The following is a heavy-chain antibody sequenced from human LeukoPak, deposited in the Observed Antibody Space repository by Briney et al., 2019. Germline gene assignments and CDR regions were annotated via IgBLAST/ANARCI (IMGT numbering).Heavy chain of an antibody. CDR3: ARHSGSSSYFDY. J-gene: IGHJ4*02. CDR2: MSYDGSNK. CDR1: GITFSSYA. Sequence: GGSLRLSCAASGITFSSYAMHWVRQAPGKGLEWVAVMSYDGSNKYYADSVKGRSTISRDNSKNTLYLQMNSLRAEDTAVYYCARHSGSSSYFDYWGQGTLVTVSS. D-gene: IGHD1-26*01. V-gene: IGHV3-30*14.